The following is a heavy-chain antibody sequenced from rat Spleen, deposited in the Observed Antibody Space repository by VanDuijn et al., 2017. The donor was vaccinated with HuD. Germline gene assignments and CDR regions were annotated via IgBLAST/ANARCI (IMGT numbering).Heavy chain of an antibody. Sequence: QVQLKESGPGLVQPSQTLSLTCTVSGFSLTSNSVHWVRQPPGKGLEWMGGIWGDGSTDYNSALKSRLSISRDTSKNQVFLKMNSLQSEDTTTYYCARDLDGYFDYWGQGVMVTVSS. CDR2: IWGDGST. V-gene: IGHV2-1*01. J-gene: IGHJ2*01. D-gene: IGHD1-12*03. CDR3: ARDLDGYFDY. CDR1: GFSLTSNS.